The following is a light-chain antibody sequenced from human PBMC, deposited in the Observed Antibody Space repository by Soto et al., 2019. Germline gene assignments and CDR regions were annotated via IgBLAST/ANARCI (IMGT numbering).Light chain of an antibody. CDR1: QVISNY. CDR2: SAS. J-gene: IGKJ4*01. V-gene: IGKV1-16*01. Sequence: DIQMTQSPSSLSASVGDRVTITCRASQVISNYLGWFQQKPGKAPKSLIYSASRLQTGVPSRFRGSGSGTDFTLTISSLQPEDFATYYCHHYNSYPLTFGGGTKVEIK. CDR3: HHYNSYPLT.